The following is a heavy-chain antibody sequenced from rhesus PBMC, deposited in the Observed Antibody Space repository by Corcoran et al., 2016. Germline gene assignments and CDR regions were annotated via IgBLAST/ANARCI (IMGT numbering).Heavy chain of an antibody. CDR3: ARLPTAAALDY. V-gene: IGHV4-160*01. D-gene: IGHD4-29*01. J-gene: IGHJ4*01. CDR2: IRSGGNT. Sequence: QVQLQESGPGLVKPSETLSLTCAVSGGSVSGYWWGWIRQPPGKGLEGIGRIRSGGNTNYHPSLKSRVTISIYTSKNQFSLKLSSVTAADTAVYYCARLPTAAALDYWGQGVLVTVSS. CDR1: GGSVSGYW.